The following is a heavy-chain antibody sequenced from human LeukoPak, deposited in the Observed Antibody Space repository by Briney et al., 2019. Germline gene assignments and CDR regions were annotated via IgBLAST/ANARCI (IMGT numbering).Heavy chain of an antibody. CDR1: GYTFTGYY. V-gene: IGHV1-69*05. Sequence: SVKVSCKASGYTFTGYYMHWVRQAPGQGLEWMGGITPISDPPSYAQNFQGRLTITTDESTSTFYMELTSLKFDDSAVYYCARTQHLIAAAGFDYWGQGTLVTVSS. CDR2: ITPISDPP. CDR3: ARTQHLIAAAGFDY. D-gene: IGHD6-13*01. J-gene: IGHJ4*02.